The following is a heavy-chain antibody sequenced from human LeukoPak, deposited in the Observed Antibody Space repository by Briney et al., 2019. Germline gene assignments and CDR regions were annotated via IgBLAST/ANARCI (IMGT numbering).Heavy chain of an antibody. Sequence: PGGSLRLSCAASGFTLSNHAMIWVRQAPGKGLEWVSSISGSGAMTYYADSVKGRFTISRDNAMDRLYLQMNSLRADDTAVYYCTSFPPYMVRTDAFDIWGQGTMVTVSS. CDR2: ISGSGAMT. D-gene: IGHD3-10*01. CDR1: GFTLSNHA. V-gene: IGHV3-23*01. J-gene: IGHJ3*02. CDR3: TSFPPYMVRTDAFDI.